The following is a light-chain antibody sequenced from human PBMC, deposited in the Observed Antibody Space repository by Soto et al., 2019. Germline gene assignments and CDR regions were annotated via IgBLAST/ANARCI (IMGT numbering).Light chain of an antibody. V-gene: IGLV2-18*02. CDR1: SSDVCSYNR. CDR3: SSYTISSTYV. CDR2: DVS. Sequence: QSALTQPPSVSGSPGQSVAISCTGTSSDVCSYNRVSWYQQPPGTAPKLMIFDVSNRPSGVPDRFSGSKSGNTASLTISGLQAEDEADYYCSSYTISSTYVFGTGTKVTVL. J-gene: IGLJ1*01.